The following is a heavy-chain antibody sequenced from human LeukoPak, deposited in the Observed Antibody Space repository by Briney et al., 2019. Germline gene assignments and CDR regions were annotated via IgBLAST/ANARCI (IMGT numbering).Heavy chain of an antibody. J-gene: IGHJ4*02. CDR2: IIAGNGNT. CDR1: GYTFTRYA. D-gene: IGHD3-10*01. CDR3: ARDRYYGSGSYNYFDY. V-gene: IGHV1-3*01. Sequence: ASVKVSCKASGYTFTRYAIHWLRQAPGQRLEWMGWIIAGNGNTKYSQKFQGKVTITRDTSANTAHMELSSLTSEDTAVYYCARDRYYGSGSYNYFDYWGQGTLVTVSS.